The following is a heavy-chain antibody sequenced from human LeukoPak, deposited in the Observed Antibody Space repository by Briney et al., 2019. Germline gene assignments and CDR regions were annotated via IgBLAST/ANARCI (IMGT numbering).Heavy chain of an antibody. D-gene: IGHD4-11*01. CDR2: IRQDGSEK. V-gene: IGHV3-7*03. Sequence: GGSLRLSCVASGFTFTTHWMSWVRQAPGKGLEWVANIRQDGSEKYYVDSVKGRFTLSRDNTKNSLYLQMNSLRAEDTAVYYCARVRRLDYSSFYFDYCGQGTPVTVSS. CDR1: GFTFTTHW. CDR3: ARVRRLDYSSFYFDY. J-gene: IGHJ4*02.